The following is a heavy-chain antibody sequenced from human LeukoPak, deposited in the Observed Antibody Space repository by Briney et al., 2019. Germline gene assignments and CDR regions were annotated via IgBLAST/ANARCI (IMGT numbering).Heavy chain of an antibody. CDR1: GYSFASYW. V-gene: IGHV5-51*01. Sequence: GESLKISCKGSGYSFASYWIGWVRQMPGKGLEWLGIIYPNDSHMKYIPSFQGQLTMSVDTSISTAYLQWNSLRASDTAIYYCARLGYCASAGCYILDYWGQGTLDIVSS. J-gene: IGHJ4*02. CDR3: ARLGYCASAGCYILDY. D-gene: IGHD2-2*02. CDR2: IYPNDSHM.